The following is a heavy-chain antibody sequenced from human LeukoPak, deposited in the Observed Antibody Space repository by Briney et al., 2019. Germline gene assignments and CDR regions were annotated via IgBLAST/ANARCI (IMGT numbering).Heavy chain of an antibody. CDR2: LNPNSGGT. Sequence: ASVKVSCKASGYTITGYYMHWVRQAPGQGLEWMGWLNPNSGGTNHAQKFQGRVTMTRDTSISTAYMELSRLRSDDTAVYYCARAYSSSWYRWFDPWGQGTLVIVSS. D-gene: IGHD6-13*01. J-gene: IGHJ5*02. CDR1: GYTITGYY. V-gene: IGHV1-2*02. CDR3: ARAYSSSWYRWFDP.